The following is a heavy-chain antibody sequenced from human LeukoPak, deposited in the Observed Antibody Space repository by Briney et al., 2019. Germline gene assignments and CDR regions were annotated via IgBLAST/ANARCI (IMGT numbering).Heavy chain of an antibody. D-gene: IGHD3-10*01. V-gene: IGHV3-21*01. CDR3: ARDGRRVGGSGKVY. CDR2: ISSSSSYI. CDR1: GFTFSSYS. J-gene: IGHJ4*02. Sequence: GGSLRLSCAASGFTFSSYSMNWVRQAPGKGLEWVSSISSSSSYIYYADSVKGRFTISRDNAKNSLYLQMNSLRAEDTAVYYCARDGRRVGGSGKVYWGQGTLVTVSS.